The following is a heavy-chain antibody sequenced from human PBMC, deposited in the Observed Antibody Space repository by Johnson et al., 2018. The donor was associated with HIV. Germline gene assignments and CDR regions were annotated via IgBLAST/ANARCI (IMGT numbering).Heavy chain of an antibody. V-gene: IGHV3-30*02. J-gene: IGHJ3*02. Sequence: QVLLVESGGGVVQPGGSLRLSCAASGFTFSSYGMHWVRQAPGKGLEWVAFIRYDGSNKYYADSVKGRFTISRDNSKNTLYLQMNSLRAEDTAVYYCAKGGITMAPDAFDIWGQGTMVTVSS. CDR1: GFTFSSYG. CDR2: IRYDGSNK. D-gene: IGHD3-10*01. CDR3: AKGGITMAPDAFDI.